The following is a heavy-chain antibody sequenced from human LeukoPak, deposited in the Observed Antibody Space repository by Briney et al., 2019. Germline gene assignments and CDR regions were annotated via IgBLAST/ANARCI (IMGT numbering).Heavy chain of an antibody. CDR3: ARQEYYYFYMDV. V-gene: IGHV4-59*08. Sequence: KPSETLSLTCTVSGGSISSYYWSWIRQPPGKGLEWIGYIYYSGGTNYNPSLKSRVTISVDTSKSQFSLNLTSVTAADTAVYYCARQEYYYFYMDVWGKGTTVTVS. CDR1: GGSISSYY. J-gene: IGHJ6*03. D-gene: IGHD2/OR15-2a*01. CDR2: IYYSGGT.